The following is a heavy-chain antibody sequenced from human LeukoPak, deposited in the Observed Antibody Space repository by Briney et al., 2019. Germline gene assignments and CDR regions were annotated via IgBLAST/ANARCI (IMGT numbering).Heavy chain of an antibody. CDR2: ISYDGSIK. J-gene: IGHJ4*02. CDR1: GFTFSSYG. V-gene: IGHV3-30*18. D-gene: IGHD4-17*01. Sequence: GGSLRLSCAASGFTFSSYGMHWVRQAPGKGLEWVAVISYDGSIKYYADSVKGRFTISRDNSKNTLYLQMNSLRAEDTAVYYCAKVATYGDYYWYFDYWGQGTLVTVSS. CDR3: AKVATYGDYYWYFDY.